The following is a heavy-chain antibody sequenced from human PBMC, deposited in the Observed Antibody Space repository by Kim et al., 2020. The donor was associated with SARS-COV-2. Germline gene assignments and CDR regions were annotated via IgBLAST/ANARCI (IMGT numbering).Heavy chain of an antibody. J-gene: IGHJ5*02. V-gene: IGHV3-11*01. Sequence: GGSLRLSCAASGFTFSDYYMSWIRQAPGKGLEWVSYISSSGSTIYYADSVKGRFTISRDNAKNSLYLQMNSLRAEDTAVYYCARGELAGTSPRWFDPWGQGTLVTVSS. CDR3: ARGELAGTSPRWFDP. CDR1: GFTFSDYY. CDR2: ISSSGSTI. D-gene: IGHD6-19*01.